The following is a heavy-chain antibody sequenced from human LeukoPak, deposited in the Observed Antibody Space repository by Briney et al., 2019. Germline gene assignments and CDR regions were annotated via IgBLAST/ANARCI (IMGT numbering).Heavy chain of an antibody. J-gene: IGHJ6*02. CDR2: IYYSGST. CDR1: GGSISSYY. V-gene: IGHV4-59*08. D-gene: IGHD3-10*01. CDR3: ARLPYGSGSYRGYYYYGMDV. Sequence: PSETLSLTCTVSGGSISSYYWSWLRQPPGKGLEWIGYIYYSGSTNYNPSLKSRVTISVDTSKNQFSLKLSSVTAADTAVYYCARLPYGSGSYRGYYYYGMDVWGQGTTVTVSS.